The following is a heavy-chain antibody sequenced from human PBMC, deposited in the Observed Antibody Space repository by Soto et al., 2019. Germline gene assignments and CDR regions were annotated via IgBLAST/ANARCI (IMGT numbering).Heavy chain of an antibody. V-gene: IGHV3-21*01. CDR1: GFTFSSYS. Sequence: EVQLVESGGGLVKPGGSLRLSCAASGFTFSSYSMNWVRQAPGKGLEWVSSISSSSSYIYYADSVKGRFTISRDNAKNSLYLQMNSLRAEDTDVYYCARDRPLGYDSSGYYYGYAFDIWGQGTMVTVSS. CDR2: ISSSSSYI. D-gene: IGHD3-22*01. CDR3: ARDRPLGYDSSGYYYGYAFDI. J-gene: IGHJ3*02.